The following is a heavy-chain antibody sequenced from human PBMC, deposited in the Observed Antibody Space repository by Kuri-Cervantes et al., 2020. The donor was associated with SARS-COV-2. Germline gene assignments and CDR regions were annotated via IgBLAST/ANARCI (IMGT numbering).Heavy chain of an antibody. CDR1: GFTFSSYG. V-gene: IGHV3-30*18. Sequence: LSLTCAASGFTFSSYGMHWVRQAPGKGLEWVAVISYDGSNKNYADSVKGRFTISRDNSKNTLYLQMNSLRAEDTAVYYCAKAYDPYGMDVWGQGTTVNRLL. CDR3: AKAYDPYGMDV. J-gene: IGHJ6*02. D-gene: IGHD5-12*01. CDR2: ISYDGSNK.